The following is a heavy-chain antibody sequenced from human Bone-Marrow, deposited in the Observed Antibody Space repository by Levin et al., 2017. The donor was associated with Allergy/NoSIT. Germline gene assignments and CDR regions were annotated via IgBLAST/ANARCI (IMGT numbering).Heavy chain of an antibody. Sequence: KSGGSLRLSCEGSRHTFSNYWIGWVRQMPGKGLEWMGNIYPGDSETRSSPSFQGRVTISVDKSSSTAYLQWSSLKAADTAIYYCAAAPDRHSGFVAFESWGQGTLVTVSS. D-gene: IGHD6-25*01. CDR2: IYPGDSET. CDR1: RHTFSNYW. J-gene: IGHJ4*02. CDR3: AAAPDRHSGFVAFES. V-gene: IGHV5-51*01.